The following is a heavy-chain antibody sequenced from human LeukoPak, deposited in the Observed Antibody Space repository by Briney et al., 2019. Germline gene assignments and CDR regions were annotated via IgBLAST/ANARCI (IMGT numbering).Heavy chain of an antibody. Sequence: GGSLRLSCAASGFTFSSYAMSWVRQAPGKGPEWVSAISGSGGSTYYADSVKGRFTISRDNSKNTLYLQMNSLRAEDTAVYYCAKGLGWEWLAYYYYYGMDVWGQGTTVTVSS. CDR3: AKGLGWEWLAYYYYYGMDV. CDR1: GFTFSSYA. D-gene: IGHD6-19*01. J-gene: IGHJ6*02. V-gene: IGHV3-23*01. CDR2: ISGSGGST.